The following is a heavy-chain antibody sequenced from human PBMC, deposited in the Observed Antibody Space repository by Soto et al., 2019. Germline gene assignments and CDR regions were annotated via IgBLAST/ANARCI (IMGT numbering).Heavy chain of an antibody. CDR3: ARRYGYYFNY. V-gene: IGHV4-39*07. Sequence: SETLSHTCTVSGGFISRSRCLWCWLRQPPGKGLEWIGSIKYSGSTFYNPSLKSRVTISVDRSKNQFSLKLSSVTAADTAVYYCARRYGYYFNYWGQGTLVT. D-gene: IGHD3-9*01. CDR1: GGFISRSRCL. CDR2: IKYSGST. J-gene: IGHJ4*02.